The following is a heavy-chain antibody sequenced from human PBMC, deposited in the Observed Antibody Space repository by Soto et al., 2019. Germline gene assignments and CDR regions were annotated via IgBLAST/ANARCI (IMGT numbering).Heavy chain of an antibody. D-gene: IGHD3-9*01. Sequence: QVQLVRSGAEVKKPGASVKVSCKASGYTFTSYDINWVRQATGQGLEWMGWMNPNSGNTGYAQKFQGRVTMTRNTSISTAYMELSSLRSEDTAVYYCARGVEILSLYYYYMDVWGKGTTVTVSS. V-gene: IGHV1-8*01. CDR2: MNPNSGNT. CDR1: GYTFTSYD. CDR3: ARGVEILSLYYYYMDV. J-gene: IGHJ6*03.